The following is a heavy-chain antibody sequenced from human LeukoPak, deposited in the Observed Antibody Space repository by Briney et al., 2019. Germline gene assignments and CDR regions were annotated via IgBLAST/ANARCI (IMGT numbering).Heavy chain of an antibody. Sequence: QPGGSLRLSCAASGFTFSSYWMHWVRQAPGKGLVWASRINSDGSSTSYADSVKGRFTISRDNAKNTLYLQMNSLRAEDTAVYYCATDTLLWFGEALWYVWGKGTTVTVSS. CDR3: ATDTLLWFGEALWYV. J-gene: IGHJ6*04. CDR1: GFTFSSYW. V-gene: IGHV3-74*01. D-gene: IGHD3-10*01. CDR2: INSDGSST.